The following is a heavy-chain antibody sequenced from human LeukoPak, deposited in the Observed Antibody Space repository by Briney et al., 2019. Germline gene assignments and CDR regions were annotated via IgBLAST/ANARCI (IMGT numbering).Heavy chain of an antibody. D-gene: IGHD4-11*01. V-gene: IGHV3-11*06. CDR3: AAEGPYRGPVSFYYYYFYMDV. Sequence: SVKGRFTISRDNAENSLYLQMNSLRAEDTAVYYCAAEGPYRGPVSFYYYYFYMDVWGKGTTVTVSS. J-gene: IGHJ6*03.